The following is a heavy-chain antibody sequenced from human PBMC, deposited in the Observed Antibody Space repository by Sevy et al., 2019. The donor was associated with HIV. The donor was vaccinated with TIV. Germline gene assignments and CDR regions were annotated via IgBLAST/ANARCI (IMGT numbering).Heavy chain of an antibody. CDR2: VDNDGSGT. J-gene: IGHJ4*02. CDR3: TRDMYGIDY. V-gene: IGHV3-74*01. CDR1: GFTFTNYW. D-gene: IGHD2-8*01. Sequence: GGSLRLSCAASGFTFTNYWMHWVRQAPGKGLVWVSRVDNDGSGTNYADSVKGRFTISRHNAKNTVYLQMNSLRAEDTAVYYCTRDMYGIDYWGQGTLVTVSS.